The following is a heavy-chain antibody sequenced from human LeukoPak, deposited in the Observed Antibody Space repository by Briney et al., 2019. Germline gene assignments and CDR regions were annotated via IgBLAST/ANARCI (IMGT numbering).Heavy chain of an antibody. CDR3: AKQPYQYDSGSPHWFDP. Sequence: GGSLRLSCAASGFTFSSYAMTWVRQAPGKGLDWVAGIGGSSGKVFYADSVKGRFTISRDNSKNTLYLQMNTLRAEDTAVYFCAKQPYQYDSGSPHWFDPWGQGTLVTVSS. D-gene: IGHD3-10*01. CDR1: GFTFSSYA. CDR2: IGGSSGKV. J-gene: IGHJ5*02. V-gene: IGHV3-23*01.